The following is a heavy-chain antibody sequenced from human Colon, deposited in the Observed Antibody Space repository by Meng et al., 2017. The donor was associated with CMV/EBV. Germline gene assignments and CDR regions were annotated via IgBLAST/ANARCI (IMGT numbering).Heavy chain of an antibody. D-gene: IGHD6-19*01. CDR2: ISSSSSYI. CDR3: SRPTAVAGSATDY. J-gene: IGHJ4*02. CDR1: GFTFSSYS. V-gene: IGHV3-21*04. Sequence: GGSLRLSCAASGFTFSSYSMNWVRQAPGKGLEWVSSISSSSSYIYYADSVKGRFTISRDNAKNSLYLQMNSLRAEDTAVYYCSRPTAVAGSATDYWGQGTLVTVSS.